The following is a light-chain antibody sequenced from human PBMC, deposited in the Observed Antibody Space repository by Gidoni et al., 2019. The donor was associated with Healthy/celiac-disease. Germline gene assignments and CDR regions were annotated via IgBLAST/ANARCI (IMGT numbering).Light chain of an antibody. J-gene: IGKJ3*01. CDR1: QSISSF. V-gene: IGKV1-39*01. Sequence: DIQMTQSPSSLSASVVDRVTITCRASQSISSFLNWYQQKPGKAPKFLIYAASSLQSGVPSRFSGSGSGTDFTLTISSLQPEDFATYYCQQSYSTPFTFGPGTKVDIK. CDR3: QQSYSTPFT. CDR2: AAS.